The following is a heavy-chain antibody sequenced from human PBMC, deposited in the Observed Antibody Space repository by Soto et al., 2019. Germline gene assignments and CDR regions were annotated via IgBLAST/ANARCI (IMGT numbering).Heavy chain of an antibody. CDR3: ARKDKSGYFNWFDP. CDR1: GYKFTSSW. CDR2: IFPSDSDT. D-gene: IGHD3-22*01. V-gene: IGHV5-51*01. J-gene: IGHJ5*02. Sequence: PGESLKISCRTSGYKFTSSWIAWVRKKPGKGLEWMGIIFPSDSDTRYSPSFQGQVTISADRSTSTVFLQWASLKASDTAVYFCARKDKSGYFNWFDPWGQGTLVTVSS.